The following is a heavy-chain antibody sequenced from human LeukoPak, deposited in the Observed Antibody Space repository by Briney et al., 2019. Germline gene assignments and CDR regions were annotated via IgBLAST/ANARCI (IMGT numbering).Heavy chain of an antibody. V-gene: IGHV3-66*02. D-gene: IGHD6-13*01. J-gene: IGHJ4*02. CDR2: IYSGGDT. Sequence: GGSLRLSCAASGFTVSSSYMSWVRQDPGKGLEWVQVIYSGGDTHYAGSVKGRFTISRDNSVNTLYLQMNSLRTEDTAVYYCARAFVTAAGFFDTWGQGTLVTVSS. CDR1: GFTVSSSY. CDR3: ARAFVTAAGFFDT.